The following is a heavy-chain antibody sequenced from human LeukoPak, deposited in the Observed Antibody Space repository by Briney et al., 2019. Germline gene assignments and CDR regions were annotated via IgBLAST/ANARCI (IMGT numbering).Heavy chain of an antibody. CDR3: AGGIAAAGTGPFDY. CDR1: GGSISSYY. J-gene: IGHJ4*02. CDR2: IYYSGST. V-gene: IGHV4-59*12. Sequence: SETLSLTCTVSGGSISSYYWSWIRQPPGKGLEWIGYIYYSGSTNYNPSLKSRVTISVDTSKNQFSLKLSSVTAADTAVYYCAGGIAAAGTGPFDYWGQGTLVTVSS. D-gene: IGHD6-13*01.